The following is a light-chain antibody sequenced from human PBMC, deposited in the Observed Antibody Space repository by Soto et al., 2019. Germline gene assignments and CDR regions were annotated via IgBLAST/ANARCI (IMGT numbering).Light chain of an antibody. Sequence: EIVLTQSPGTLSLSPGERATLSCRASQSVSSSYLAWYQQNPGQPPRLLIFGASSRATGIPDRFSGSGSGTDFTLTISRLEPEDFAVYYCQQYGSSPLYTFGQGTKLEIK. J-gene: IGKJ2*01. V-gene: IGKV3-20*01. CDR2: GAS. CDR1: QSVSSSY. CDR3: QQYGSSPLYT.